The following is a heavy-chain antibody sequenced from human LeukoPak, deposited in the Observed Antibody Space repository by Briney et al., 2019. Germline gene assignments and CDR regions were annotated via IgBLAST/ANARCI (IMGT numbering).Heavy chain of an antibody. D-gene: IGHD3-10*01. V-gene: IGHV1-18*01. CDR3: ARGWGEGPGDSGDSTFDY. J-gene: IGHJ4*02. Sequence: GASVKVSCKASGYTFTSYDITWVRQAPGQGLEWMGWISAYNGNTNYAQKFQGRVTMTRDTSISTAFMELSRLRSDDTAVYYCARGWGEGPGDSGDSTFDYWGQGTLVTVSS. CDR2: ISAYNGNT. CDR1: GYTFTSYD.